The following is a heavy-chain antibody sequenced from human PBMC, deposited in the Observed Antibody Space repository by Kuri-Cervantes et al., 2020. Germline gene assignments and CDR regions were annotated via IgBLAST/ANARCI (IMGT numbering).Heavy chain of an antibody. J-gene: IGHJ4*02. CDR3: ATWRNNFDY. Sequence: GGSLRLSCAASGFTFDDYAMHWVRQAPGKGLEWVSGISWNSGSIGYADSVKGRFTISRDNAKKTLYLQMNSLRIEDTALYYCATWRNNFDYWGQGTLVTVSS. CDR2: ISWNSGSI. CDR1: GFTFDDYA. V-gene: IGHV3-9*01. D-gene: IGHD1-14*01.